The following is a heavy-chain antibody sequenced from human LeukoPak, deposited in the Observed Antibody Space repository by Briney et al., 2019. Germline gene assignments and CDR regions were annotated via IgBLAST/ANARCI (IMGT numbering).Heavy chain of an antibody. CDR3: ARDLGRIVGATSYFDY. Sequence: ASVKVSCKASGGTFSSYAISWVRQAPGQGLEWMGGIIPIFGTANYAQKFQGRVTITADESTSTAYMELSSLRSEDTAVYYCARDLGRIVGATSYFDYWGQGTLVTVSS. CDR1: GGTFSSYA. CDR2: IIPIFGTA. J-gene: IGHJ4*02. V-gene: IGHV1-69*13. D-gene: IGHD1-26*01.